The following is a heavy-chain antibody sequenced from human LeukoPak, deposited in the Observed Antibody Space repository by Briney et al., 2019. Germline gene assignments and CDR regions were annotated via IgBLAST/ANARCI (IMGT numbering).Heavy chain of an antibody. CDR2: INPNSGGT. J-gene: IGHJ4*02. CDR3: ARAVGVVGAAWRDLDY. Sequence: ASVKVSCEASGYTFTGYYMHWVRQAPGQGLEWMGWINPNSGGTNYAQKFQGRVTMTTDTSISTAYMEFTSLTFDDTGVYYCARAVGVVGAAWRDLDYWGQGTLVTVS. D-gene: IGHD2-15*01. CDR1: GYTFTGYY. V-gene: IGHV1-2*02.